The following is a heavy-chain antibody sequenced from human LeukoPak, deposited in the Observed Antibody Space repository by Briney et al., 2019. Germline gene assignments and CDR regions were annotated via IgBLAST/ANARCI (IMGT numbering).Heavy chain of an antibody. V-gene: IGHV3-23*01. J-gene: IGHJ6*02. CDR2: ISGSGGST. CDR1: GFTFSSYA. CDR3: ARVDFWSGYPAYYYYYGMDV. D-gene: IGHD3-3*01. Sequence: GGSLRLSCAASGFTFSSYAMSWVRQAPGKGLEWVSAISGSGGSTYYADSVKGRFTISRDNAKNSLYLQMNSLRAEDTAVYYCARVDFWSGYPAYYYYYGMDVWGQGTTVTVSS.